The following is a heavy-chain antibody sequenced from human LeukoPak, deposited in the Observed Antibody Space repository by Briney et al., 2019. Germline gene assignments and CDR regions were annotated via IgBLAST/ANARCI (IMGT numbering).Heavy chain of an antibody. D-gene: IGHD3-10*01. V-gene: IGHV5-51*01. CDR1: GYNFATYW. CDR3: ARLMVRGVPIFDY. CDR2: IYPGDSDT. J-gene: IGHJ4*02. Sequence: GESLKISCKSSGYNFATYWIAWVRQMPGRGLEWMGIIYPGDSDTRYSPSFQGQVTISADKSISTAYLQWSSLKASDTAMYYCARLMVRGVPIFDYWGQGTLVTVSS.